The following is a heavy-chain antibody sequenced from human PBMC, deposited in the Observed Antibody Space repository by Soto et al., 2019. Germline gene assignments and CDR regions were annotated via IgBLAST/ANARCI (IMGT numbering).Heavy chain of an antibody. J-gene: IGHJ4*02. CDR2: INTDGSST. CDR1: GFTFSSYW. CDR3: ARDRVGYCSSVSCYAKDY. V-gene: IGHV3-74*01. Sequence: PWGSLRLSCAASGFTFSSYWMYWVRQAPGKGLVWVSRINTDGSSTNYADSVKGRFTISRDNAKNTLYLQMNSLRAEDTAVYYCARDRVGYCSSVSCYAKDYWGQGTLVTVSS. D-gene: IGHD2-2*01.